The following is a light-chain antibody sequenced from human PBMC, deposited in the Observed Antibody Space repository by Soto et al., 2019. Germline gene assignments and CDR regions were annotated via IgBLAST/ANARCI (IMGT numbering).Light chain of an antibody. Sequence: QSALTQPASVSGSPGQSITISCTGTSSDVGAYNYVSWYQQHPGKAPKLMIYEVSYRPSGVSNRFSGSKSGNTASLTISGLQAEDEADYYCSSYTSSTTLGVFGGGTQLTVL. V-gene: IGLV2-14*01. CDR2: EVS. CDR3: SSYTSSTTLGV. J-gene: IGLJ2*01. CDR1: SSDVGAYNY.